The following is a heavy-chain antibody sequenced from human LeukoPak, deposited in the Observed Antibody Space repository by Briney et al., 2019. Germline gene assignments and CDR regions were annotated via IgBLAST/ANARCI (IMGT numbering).Heavy chain of an antibody. CDR1: GFTFSSYA. V-gene: IGHV3-23*01. CDR2: ISCSGGST. D-gene: IGHD4-17*01. CDR3: AKDLKTTVTPYYFDY. Sequence: GSLRLSSAAAGFTFSSYAMSWVRPAPGKGLGWVSAISCSGGSTYYADSVKGRFTISRDNSKNTLYLQMNSLRAEDTAVYYCAKDLKTTVTPYYFDYWGQGTLVTVSS. J-gene: IGHJ4*02.